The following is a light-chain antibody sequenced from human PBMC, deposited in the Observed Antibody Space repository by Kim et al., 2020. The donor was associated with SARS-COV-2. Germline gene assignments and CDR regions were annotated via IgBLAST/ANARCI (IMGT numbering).Light chain of an antibody. V-gene: IGKV3-15*01. CDR2: SAS. CDR3: QQYNNWPPIT. J-gene: IGKJ2*01. CDR1: QSVSIN. Sequence: EIVMTQSPATLSVSPGDRATLSCRASQSVSINLAWYQQKPGQAPRLLIYSASTRATGIPARFSGSGSGTEFTLTISNLQSEDSAVYYCQQYNNWPPITFGQGTKLEI.